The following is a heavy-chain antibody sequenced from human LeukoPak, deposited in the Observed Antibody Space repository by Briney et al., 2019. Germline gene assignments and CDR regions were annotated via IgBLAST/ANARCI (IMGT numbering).Heavy chain of an antibody. CDR3: AKTKYGDYDGYYFDY. D-gene: IGHD4-17*01. CDR1: GFTFSSYG. CDR2: ISYDGSNK. Sequence: GGSLRLSCAASGFTFSSYGMHWVRQAPGKGLEWVAVISYDGSNKYYADSVKGRFTISRDNSKNTLYLQMNSLRAEDTAVYYCAKTKYGDYDGYYFDYWGQGTLVTVSS. J-gene: IGHJ4*02. V-gene: IGHV3-30*18.